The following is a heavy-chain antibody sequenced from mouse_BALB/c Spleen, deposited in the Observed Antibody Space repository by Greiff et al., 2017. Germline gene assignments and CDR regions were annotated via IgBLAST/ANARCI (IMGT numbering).Heavy chain of an antibody. D-gene: IGHD1-1*01. V-gene: IGHV5-4*02. J-gene: IGHJ2*01. CDR2: ISDGGSYT. Sequence: EVKLVESGGGLVKPGGSLKLSCAASGFTFSDYYMYWVRQTPEKRLEWVATISDGGSYTYYPDSVKGRFTISRDNAKNNLYLQMSSLKSEDTAMYYCARDRYYYGTLYFDYWGQGTTLTVSS. CDR3: ARDRYYYGTLYFDY. CDR1: GFTFSDYY.